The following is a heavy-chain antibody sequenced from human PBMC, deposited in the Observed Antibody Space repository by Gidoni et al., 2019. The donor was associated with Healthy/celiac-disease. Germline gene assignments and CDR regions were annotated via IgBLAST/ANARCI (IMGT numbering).Heavy chain of an antibody. CDR1: GDSVSSNSAA. CDR2: TYYRSKWYN. CDR3: ARGEVWYSSSWYVDYYYGMDV. D-gene: IGHD6-13*01. Sequence: QVQLQQSGPGLVKPSQTLSLTCAISGDSVSSNSAAWNWIRQSPSRGLEWLGRTYYRSKWYNDYAVSVKSRITINPDTSKNQFSLQLNSVTPEDTAVYYCARGEVWYSSSWYVDYYYGMDVWGQGTTVTVSS. J-gene: IGHJ6*02. V-gene: IGHV6-1*01.